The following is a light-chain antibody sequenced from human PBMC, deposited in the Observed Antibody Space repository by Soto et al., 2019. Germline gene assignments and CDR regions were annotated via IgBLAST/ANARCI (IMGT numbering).Light chain of an antibody. Sequence: DIQMTQSPSTLSASVGDRVTITCRASQNLNNWLAWFQQKPGKAPTLLIYKASGLESGVPSRFSGSGSGTEFTLTIRSLQPDDFSTYYCQQYNSYPWTFGQGNKVEIK. V-gene: IGKV1-5*03. J-gene: IGKJ1*01. CDR3: QQYNSYPWT. CDR2: KAS. CDR1: QNLNNW.